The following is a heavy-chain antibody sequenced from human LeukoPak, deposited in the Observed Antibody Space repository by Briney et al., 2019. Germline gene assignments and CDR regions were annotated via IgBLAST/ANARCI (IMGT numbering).Heavy chain of an antibody. D-gene: IGHD2-2*01. J-gene: IGHJ6*03. CDR1: GGTFSSYA. Sequence: AASVTVSCKASGGTFSSYAISWVRQAPGQGLEWMGGIIPIFGTANYAQKFQGRVTITADESTSTAYMELSSLRSEDTAVYYCARGVVVVPAAINYYYYYMDVWGKGTTVTVSS. CDR2: IIPIFGTA. V-gene: IGHV1-69*13. CDR3: ARGVVVVPAAINYYYYYMDV.